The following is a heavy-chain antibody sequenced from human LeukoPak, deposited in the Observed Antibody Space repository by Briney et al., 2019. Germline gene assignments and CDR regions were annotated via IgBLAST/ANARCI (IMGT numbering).Heavy chain of an antibody. CDR3: ASLRNYDSSGPMALGFDY. D-gene: IGHD3-22*01. Sequence: ASVKVSCKASGYSFTSYYMHWVRQAPGQGLEWMGIINPSGGSTSYAQKFQGRVTMTRDTSTSTVYMELSSLRSEDTAVYYCASLRNYDSSGPMALGFDYWGHGTLVTVSS. CDR1: GYSFTSYY. CDR2: INPSGGST. J-gene: IGHJ4*01. V-gene: IGHV1-46*01.